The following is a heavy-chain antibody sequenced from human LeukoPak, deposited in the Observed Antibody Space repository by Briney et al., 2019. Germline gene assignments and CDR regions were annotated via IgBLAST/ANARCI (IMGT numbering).Heavy chain of an antibody. D-gene: IGHD3-3*01. CDR1: GYTFTGYY. CDR3: ARKANYDFWSGDYDY. J-gene: IGHJ4*02. V-gene: IGHV1-2*02. CDR2: INPNSGGT. Sequence: ASVKVSCKASGYTFTGYYMHWVRQAPGQGLEWMGWINPNSGGTNYAQKFQGRVTMTRDTSISTAYMELSRLRSDDTAVYYCARKANYDFWSGDYDYWGQGTLVTVSS.